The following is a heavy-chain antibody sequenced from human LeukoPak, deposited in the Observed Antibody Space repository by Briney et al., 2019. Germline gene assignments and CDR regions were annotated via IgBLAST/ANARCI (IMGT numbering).Heavy chain of an antibody. J-gene: IGHJ4*02. CDR2: ISSSGSTI. Sequence: GRSLRLSCAASGFTFSDYYMSWIRQAPGKGLEWVSYISSSGSTIYYADSVKGRFTISRDNAKNSLYLQMNSLRAEDTAVYYCARASSGWKYYFDYWGQGTLVTVSS. CDR3: ARASSGWKYYFDY. V-gene: IGHV3-11*01. D-gene: IGHD6-19*01. CDR1: GFTFSDYY.